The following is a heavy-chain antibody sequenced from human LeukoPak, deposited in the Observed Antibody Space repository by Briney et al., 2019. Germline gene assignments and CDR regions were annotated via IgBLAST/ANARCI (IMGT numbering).Heavy chain of an antibody. J-gene: IGHJ6*04. CDR1: GYTFTSYG. D-gene: IGHD2-2*01. CDR2: ISAYNGNT. Sequence: ASVKVSCKASGYTFTSYGISWVRQAPGQGLGWMGWISAYNGNTNYAQKLQGRVTMTTDTSTSTAYMELRSLRSDDTAVYYCARDGVGCSSTSCPRYYYYYGMDVWGKGTTVTVSS. V-gene: IGHV1-18*04. CDR3: ARDGVGCSSTSCPRYYYYYGMDV.